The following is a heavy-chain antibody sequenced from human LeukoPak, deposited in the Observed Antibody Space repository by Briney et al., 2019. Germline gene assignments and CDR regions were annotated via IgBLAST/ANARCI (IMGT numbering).Heavy chain of an antibody. CDR1: GFTFDNYA. D-gene: IGHD3-10*01. CDR3: AKDMNSYGSGSSYNPWGPFDS. CDR2: IAWNSGNT. Sequence: GGSLRLSCAASGFTFDNYAIYWVRQAPGKGLEWVSGIAWNSGNTGFADSVKGRFTISRDNAENSLSLQMNSLTPEDTAFYFCAKDMNSYGSGSSYNPWGPFDSWGQGTLVTVSS. V-gene: IGHV3-9*01. J-gene: IGHJ4*02.